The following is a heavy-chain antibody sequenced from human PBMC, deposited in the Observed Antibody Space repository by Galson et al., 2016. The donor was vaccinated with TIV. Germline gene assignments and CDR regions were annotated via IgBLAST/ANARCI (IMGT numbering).Heavy chain of an antibody. D-gene: IGHD3-22*01. J-gene: IGHJ4*02. Sequence: SVKVSCKASGGTFSSHAISWVRQAPGQGLQWMGGITGMFGTVTYANKFQGRVTIIADELTSTAYMELSSLRSEDTAMYDCARGMDYYESCLDDWGQGTLVTVSS. CDR3: ARGMDYYESCLDD. CDR1: GGTFSSHA. CDR2: ITGMFGTV. V-gene: IGHV1-69*13.